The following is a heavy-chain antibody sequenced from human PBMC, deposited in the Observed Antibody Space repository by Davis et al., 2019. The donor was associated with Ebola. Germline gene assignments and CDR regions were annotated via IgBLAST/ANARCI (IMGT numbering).Heavy chain of an antibody. CDR2: ISAYNGNT. V-gene: IGHV1-18*01. CDR3: AREYPMAWFDP. D-gene: IGHD2-2*01. J-gene: IGHJ5*02. CDR1: GYTFTSYG. Sequence: ASVQVSCKASGYTFTSYGISRSRQPPGQGLEWLGWISAYNGNTNYAQKLQGRVTMTTDTSTSPAYMELRSLRSDDTAVYYCAREYPMAWFDPWGQGTLVTVSS.